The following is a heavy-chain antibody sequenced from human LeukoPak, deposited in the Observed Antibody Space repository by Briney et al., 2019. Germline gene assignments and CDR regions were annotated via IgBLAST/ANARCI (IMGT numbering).Heavy chain of an antibody. J-gene: IGHJ4*02. CDR1: GFTFSTYA. Sequence: GGSLRLSCVASGFTFSTYAMNWVRQAPGKGLEWVSGIIGSAKSKYYADSVKGRLPISRHNSKNTLYLQMNSLRAEDTAVYYCAKDRVPDGVWEIDYWGQGTLVTVSS. CDR2: IIGSAKSK. CDR3: AKDRVPDGVWEIDY. D-gene: IGHD4-17*01. V-gene: IGHV3-23*01.